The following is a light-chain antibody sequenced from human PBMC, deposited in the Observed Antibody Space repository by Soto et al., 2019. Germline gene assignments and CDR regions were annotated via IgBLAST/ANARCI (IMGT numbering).Light chain of an antibody. J-gene: IGKJ4*01. Sequence: EIVLTQSPGTLSLSPGEGATLSCRASQSVPKNYLGWYKQKTGQAPRLLIYDVSNRATDVPDMFSGSGSETDFTLTISALEPEDFAVYYCQQYATAPLTFGVGTKLEIK. CDR3: QQYATAPLT. CDR2: DVS. V-gene: IGKV3-20*01. CDR1: QSVPKNY.